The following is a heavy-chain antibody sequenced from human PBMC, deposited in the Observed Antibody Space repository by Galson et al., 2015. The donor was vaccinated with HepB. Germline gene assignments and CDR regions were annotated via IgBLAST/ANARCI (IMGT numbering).Heavy chain of an antibody. J-gene: IGHJ6*02. CDR2: ISGSSSSI. Sequence: SLRLSCAASGFIFSNSALTWVRQAPGKGLEWVSYISGSSSSIDYADSVKGRFGISRDNAKKSLSLQMNSLRAEDTAVYYCARDVGDFYYDGMAVWGQGTTVTVSS. D-gene: IGHD1-26*01. CDR1: GFIFSNSA. CDR3: ARDVGDFYYDGMAV. V-gene: IGHV3-48*04.